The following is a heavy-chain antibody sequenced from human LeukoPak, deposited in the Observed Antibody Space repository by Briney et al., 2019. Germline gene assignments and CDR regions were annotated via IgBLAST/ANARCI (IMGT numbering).Heavy chain of an antibody. Sequence: PSETLSLTCAVYGRFLGGYYWSWIRQPPGKGREWIGATHHSGSTNYNASLRSRVTISVDTSKNQPSLKLSSVTAADTAVYYCASNGDYVAAFDIWGQGTMVTVSS. D-gene: IGHD4-17*01. J-gene: IGHJ3*02. CDR1: GRFLGGYY. V-gene: IGHV4-34*01. CDR2: THHSGST. CDR3: ASNGDYVAAFDI.